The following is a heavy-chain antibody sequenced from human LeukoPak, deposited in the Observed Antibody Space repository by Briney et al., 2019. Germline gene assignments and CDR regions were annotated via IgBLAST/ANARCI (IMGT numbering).Heavy chain of an antibody. V-gene: IGHV3-74*01. D-gene: IGHD2-15*01. CDR3: ARAREWWYPYCFDY. Sequence: PGGSLRLSCSASGFTFSDYWMHWVRQAPGKGLVWVSRIQSDGSSTTYADSVKGRFTISRDNSKNTLYLQMNSLRAEDTAVYYCARAREWWYPYCFDYWGQGTLVSVSS. CDR2: IQSDGSST. J-gene: IGHJ4*02. CDR1: GFTFSDYW.